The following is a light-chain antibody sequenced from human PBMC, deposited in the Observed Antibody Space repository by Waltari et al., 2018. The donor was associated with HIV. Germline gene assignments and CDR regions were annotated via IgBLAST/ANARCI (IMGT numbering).Light chain of an antibody. J-gene: IGLJ1*01. CDR1: TSDIGDYNY. CDR2: GVT. CDR3: SSYTGITTLLYV. Sequence: QSALTQPASVSGSPGQSITISCTGITSDIGDYNYVSWYQQHSDKAPKLIIYGVTQRPSGVSSRFSGSNSGNTASLTISGLQAEDEADYYCSSYTGITTLLYVFGSGTKVTVL. V-gene: IGLV2-14*01.